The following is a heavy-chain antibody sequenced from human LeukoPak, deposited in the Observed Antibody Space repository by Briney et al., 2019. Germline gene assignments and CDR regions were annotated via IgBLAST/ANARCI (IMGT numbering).Heavy chain of an antibody. J-gene: IGHJ5*02. CDR3: TRGHWGLQS. Sequence: SHSLSLTCTVDGASVTVSYWSWIRQSPGKGLEWLGYIHHRGNSDYNPSLRGRVPTSLTTSKNQCSLNLISFTAASTAVFFCTRGHWGLQSWSQGTLVTVSS. CDR1: GASVTVSY. V-gene: IGHV4-59*02. CDR2: IHHRGNS. D-gene: IGHD7-27*01.